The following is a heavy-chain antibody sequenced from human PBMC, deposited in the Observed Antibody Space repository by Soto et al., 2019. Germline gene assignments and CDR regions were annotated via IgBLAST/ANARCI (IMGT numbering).Heavy chain of an antibody. CDR3: ARSPRLYETIGYDSYYSDY. D-gene: IGHD3-22*01. V-gene: IGHV4-59*01. CDR1: GDSISSYY. CDR2: IPYTGRN. J-gene: IGHJ4*02. Sequence: QVQLQESGPRLVKPSETLSLTCTVSGDSISSYYWCCFRQPPGKGLELIGYIPYTGRNNYNPSLKSRVTISVDTSKNQFALELRSVTAADTAVYFCARSPRLYETIGYDSYYSDYWGQGTLVTVSS.